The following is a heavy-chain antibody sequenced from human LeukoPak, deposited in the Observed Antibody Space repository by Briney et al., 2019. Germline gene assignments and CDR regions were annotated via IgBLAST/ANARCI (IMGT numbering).Heavy chain of an antibody. J-gene: IGHJ5*02. D-gene: IGHD2-2*01. V-gene: IGHV4-4*07. CDR1: GGSISSYY. CDR3: ATGGSSTWRRANWFDP. CDR2: IYTSGST. Sequence: SETLSLTCTVSGGSISSYYWSWIRQPAGKGLEWIGRIYTSGSTNYNPSLKSRVTMSVDTSKNQFSLKLSSVTAADTAVYYCATGGSSTWRRANWFDPWGQGTQVIVSS.